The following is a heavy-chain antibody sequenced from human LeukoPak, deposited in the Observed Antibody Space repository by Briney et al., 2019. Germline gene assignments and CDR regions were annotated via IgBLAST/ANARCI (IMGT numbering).Heavy chain of an antibody. V-gene: IGHV4-34*01. D-gene: IGHD6-13*01. CDR3: ARGKSGSSWTRWFDP. CDR2: INHSGST. Sequence: SDTLSLTCAVYGGSFHGYYWSWIRQPPGKGLEWIGEINHSGSTNYNPSLKSRVTIAVDTSKNQFSLKLSPVTAADTAVYYCARGKSGSSWTRWFDPWGQGTLVTVSS. J-gene: IGHJ5*02. CDR1: GGSFHGYY.